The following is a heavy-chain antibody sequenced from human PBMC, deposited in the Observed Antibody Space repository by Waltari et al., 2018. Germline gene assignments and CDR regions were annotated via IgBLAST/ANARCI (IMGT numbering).Heavy chain of an antibody. CDR2: VHRSGRT. D-gene: IGHD2-15*01. Sequence: QLQLEQLGPGLVKPSEPLSLICAVSGDSMGDSDLWNWVRQSPGKGLEWIGQVHRSGRTNYNPSFASRVTVSVDMSTGHFSLKVTSATAADTAVYYCARDRGRGLYLDSWGQGILVTVSP. J-gene: IGHJ4*02. CDR1: GDSMGDSDL. V-gene: IGHV4-4*02. CDR3: ARDRGRGLYLDS.